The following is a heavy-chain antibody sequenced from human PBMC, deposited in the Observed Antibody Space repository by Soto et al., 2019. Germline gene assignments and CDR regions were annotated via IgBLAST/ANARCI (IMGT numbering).Heavy chain of an antibody. CDR1: GYTFTGYY. CDR3: AMGGVGKYYFDY. CDR2: INPNSGGT. V-gene: IGHV1-2*04. Sequence: ASVKVSCKASGYTFTGYYMHWVRQAPGQGLEWMGWINPNSGGTNYAQKFQGWVTMTRDTSISTAYMELSSLRSEDTAVYYCAMGGVGKYYFDYWGQGTLVTVSS. D-gene: IGHD1-26*01. J-gene: IGHJ4*02.